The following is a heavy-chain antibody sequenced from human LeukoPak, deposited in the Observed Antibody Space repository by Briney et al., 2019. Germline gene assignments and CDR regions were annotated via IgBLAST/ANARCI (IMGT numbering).Heavy chain of an antibody. Sequence: GESLKISCKGSGYTFTSYWIGWVRQMPGKGLEWMGIIYPGDSDTRYSPSFQGQVTISADKSISTAYLQWSSLKASDTAMYYCARLLQMVTASDAFDIWGQGTMVTVSS. J-gene: IGHJ3*02. CDR2: IYPGDSDT. D-gene: IGHD2-21*02. V-gene: IGHV5-51*01. CDR3: ARLLQMVTASDAFDI. CDR1: GYTFTSYW.